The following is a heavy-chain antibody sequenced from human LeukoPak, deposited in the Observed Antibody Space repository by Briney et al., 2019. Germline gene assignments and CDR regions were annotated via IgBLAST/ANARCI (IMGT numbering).Heavy chain of an antibody. D-gene: IGHD3-10*01. J-gene: IGHJ6*03. CDR1: GGSFSGYY. CDR3: ARARITMVRGVYYMDV. Sequence: PSETLSLTCAVYGGSFSGYYWSWIRQPPGKGLEWIGEINHSGSTNYNPSLKSRVTISVDTSKNQFSLKLSSVTAADTAVYYCARARITMVRGVYYMDVWGKGTTVTVSS. CDR2: INHSGST. V-gene: IGHV4-34*01.